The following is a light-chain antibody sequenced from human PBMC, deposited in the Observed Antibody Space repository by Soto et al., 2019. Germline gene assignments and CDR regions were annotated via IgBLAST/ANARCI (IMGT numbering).Light chain of an antibody. Sequence: QSALTQPASVSGSPGQSITISCTGTSSDIGGYNYVSWYQKHPGKAPKLMIYEVSNRPSGVSSRFSGSKSGNTASLTISGLQAEDEALYYCSSYTTSNTWVFGGGTKVTVL. CDR1: SSDIGGYNY. CDR3: SSYTTSNTWV. CDR2: EVS. V-gene: IGLV2-14*01. J-gene: IGLJ3*02.